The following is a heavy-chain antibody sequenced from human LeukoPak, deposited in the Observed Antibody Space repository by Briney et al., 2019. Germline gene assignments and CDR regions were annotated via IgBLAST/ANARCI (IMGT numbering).Heavy chain of an antibody. J-gene: IGHJ4*02. CDR3: ARAPGLGSGSAFDS. CDR2: ISYDGSNK. V-gene: IGHV3-30-3*01. Sequence: GRSLRLSCAASGFTFSSFAMHWVRQAPGKGLEWVAVISYDGSNKYYADSVKGRFTISRDNAKNMLYLRMNSLRPEDTAVYYCARAPGLGSGSAFDSWGQGTLVTVSS. CDR1: GFTFSSFA. D-gene: IGHD3-10*01.